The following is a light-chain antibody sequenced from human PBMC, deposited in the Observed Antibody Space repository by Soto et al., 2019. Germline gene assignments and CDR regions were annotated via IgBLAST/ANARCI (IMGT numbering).Light chain of an antibody. V-gene: IGKV3-15*01. J-gene: IGKJ1*01. Sequence: EIVMTQSPATLSVSPGERATLSCRASPSVSSNLAWYQQKPGQAPRLLIYGASTRATGIPARFSGSGSGTEFTLTISSLQSEDFAVYYCQQYSNWPRTFGQGTKVEIK. CDR2: GAS. CDR1: PSVSSN. CDR3: QQYSNWPRT.